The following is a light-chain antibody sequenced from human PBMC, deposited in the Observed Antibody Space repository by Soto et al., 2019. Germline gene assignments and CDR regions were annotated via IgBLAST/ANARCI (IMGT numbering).Light chain of an antibody. Sequence: DIQITQSPSTLSASVGDRVTLTCRASQSISSWLAWFQQKPGKAPKLLIYKASSLESGVPSRFSGSGSGTDFTLTISSLQPDDFATYYCQQYNIYPWTFGQGTKV. CDR1: QSISSW. J-gene: IGKJ1*01. CDR2: KAS. V-gene: IGKV1-5*03. CDR3: QQYNIYPWT.